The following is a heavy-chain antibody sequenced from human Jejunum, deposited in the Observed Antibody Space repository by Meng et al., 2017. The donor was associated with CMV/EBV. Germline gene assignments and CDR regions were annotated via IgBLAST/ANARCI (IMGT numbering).Heavy chain of an antibody. D-gene: IGHD1-26*01. V-gene: IGHV1-18*01. J-gene: IGHJ4*02. Sequence: QAPLVQCGGEVKEPGSSLKVSCKASGYTFTNYGITWVRQAPGQGLEWMGWISAYNGNTNYAQTLQGGVTMTTDTSTSTAYMELRSLRSDDTAVYYCARVEVGITSGDYWGQGTLVTVSS. CDR3: ARVEVGITSGDY. CDR1: GYTFTNYG. CDR2: ISAYNGNT.